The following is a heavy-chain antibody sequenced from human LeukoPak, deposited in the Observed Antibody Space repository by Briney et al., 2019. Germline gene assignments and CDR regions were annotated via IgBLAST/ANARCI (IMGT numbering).Heavy chain of an antibody. J-gene: IGHJ3*02. Sequence: GASVKVSCKASGYTFTSYGISWVRQAPGQGLEWMGWISAYNGNTNYAQKLQGRVTMTTDTSTSTAYMELRSLRSDDTAVYYCAGDMPNYYDSSGYPDDAFDIWGQGTMVTVSS. CDR2: ISAYNGNT. V-gene: IGHV1-18*01. D-gene: IGHD3-22*01. CDR3: AGDMPNYYDSSGYPDDAFDI. CDR1: GYTFTSYG.